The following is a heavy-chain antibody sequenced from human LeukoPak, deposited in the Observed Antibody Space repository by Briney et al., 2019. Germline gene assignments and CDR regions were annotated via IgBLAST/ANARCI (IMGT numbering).Heavy chain of an antibody. CDR1: GYTFTSYD. CDR3: ARGVVPAAMEADY. D-gene: IGHD2-2*01. V-gene: IGHV1-8*01. Sequence: ASVKVSCKASGYTFTSYDIKWVRQATGQGLEWMGWMNPNSGNTGYAQKFQGRVTMTRNTSISTAYMELSSLRSEDTAVYYCARGVVPAAMEADYWGKGTRVTVSS. J-gene: IGHJ4*02. CDR2: MNPNSGNT.